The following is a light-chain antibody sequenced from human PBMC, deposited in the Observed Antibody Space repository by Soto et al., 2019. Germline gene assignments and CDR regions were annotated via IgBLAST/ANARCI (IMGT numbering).Light chain of an antibody. V-gene: IGLV6-57*04. CDR2: EDN. J-gene: IGLJ2*01. Sequence: NFMLTQPHSVSESPGKTVTISCTRSSGSIASNYVQWYQQRPGSAPTTVIYEDNQRPSGVPDRFSGSIDSSSNSASLTISGLKTEDEADYYCQSYDSSTPVAFGGGTKLTVL. CDR3: QSYDSSTPVA. CDR1: SGSIASNY.